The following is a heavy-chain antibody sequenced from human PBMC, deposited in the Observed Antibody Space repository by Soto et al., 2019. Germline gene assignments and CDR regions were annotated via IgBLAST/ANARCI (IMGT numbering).Heavy chain of an antibody. CDR2: INDKGDKT. D-gene: IGHD2-2*01. Sequence: VELLQSGGGLVQPGGSLRLSCAASGFTFSSYGMSWVRQAPGRGLAWVSIINDKGDKTHYEDSVKGRFTISRDNSEKSVYLQLNSLRAEDTAVYYCARCGQLDSWGQGTLVTVS. V-gene: IGHV3-23*01. CDR1: GFTFSSYG. J-gene: IGHJ4*02. CDR3: ARCGQLDS.